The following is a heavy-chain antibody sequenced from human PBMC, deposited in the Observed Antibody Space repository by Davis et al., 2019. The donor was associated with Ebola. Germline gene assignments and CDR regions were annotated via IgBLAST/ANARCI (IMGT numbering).Heavy chain of an antibody. CDR2: ISGAVYNT. J-gene: IGHJ6*02. CDR1: GFTFNKHA. D-gene: IGHD3-3*01. V-gene: IGHV3-23*01. Sequence: GESLKISCPASGFTFNKHAMSWVRQGPGQGLEWVSGISGAVYNTYHADSVKGRFTISRDNSKNTLYLQMNSLSADDTAVYYCAKDLSFDFWSGYYYYGVDVWGQGTTVTVSS. CDR3: AKDLSFDFWSGYYYYGVDV.